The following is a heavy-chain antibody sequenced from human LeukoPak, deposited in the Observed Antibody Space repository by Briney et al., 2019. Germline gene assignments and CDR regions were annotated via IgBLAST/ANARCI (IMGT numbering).Heavy chain of an antibody. CDR1: GFTFSSYA. CDR2: ISGSGGST. D-gene: IGHD1-14*01. Sequence: GGSLRLSCAASGFTFSSYAMSWVRQAPGKGLEWVSTISGSGGSTYYADSVKGRFTISRDNSKNTLYLEMNSLSPDDTAVYYCARGVEPLAANTLAYWGQGTLVTVSS. V-gene: IGHV3-23*01. CDR3: ARGVEPLAANTLAY. J-gene: IGHJ4*02.